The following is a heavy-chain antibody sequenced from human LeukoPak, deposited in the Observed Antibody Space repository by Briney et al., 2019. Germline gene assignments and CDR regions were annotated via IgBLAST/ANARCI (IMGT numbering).Heavy chain of an antibody. CDR2: IYHSGST. CDR1: GYSISSGYY. D-gene: IGHD2-15*01. Sequence: PSEALSLTCTVSGYSISSGYYWGWIRQPPGKGLEWIGSIYHSGSTYYNPSLKSRVTISVDTSKNQFSLKLSSVTAADTAVYYCARTVRNCSGGSCYLYYFDYWGQGTLVTVSS. V-gene: IGHV4-38-2*02. CDR3: ARTVRNCSGGSCYLYYFDY. J-gene: IGHJ4*02.